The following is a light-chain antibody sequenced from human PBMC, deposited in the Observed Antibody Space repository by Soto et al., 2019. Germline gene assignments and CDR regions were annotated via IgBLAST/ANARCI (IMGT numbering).Light chain of an antibody. CDR1: SSDVGGYNY. J-gene: IGLJ3*02. CDR3: CSYAGSYTFE. CDR2: DVS. V-gene: IGLV2-11*01. Sequence: QSALTQPRSVSRSPGQSVTISCTGTSSDVGGYNYVSWYQQHPGKAPKLMIYDVSKRPSGVPDRFSGSKSGNTASLTISGLQAEDEADYYCCSYAGSYTFEFGGGTKLTVL.